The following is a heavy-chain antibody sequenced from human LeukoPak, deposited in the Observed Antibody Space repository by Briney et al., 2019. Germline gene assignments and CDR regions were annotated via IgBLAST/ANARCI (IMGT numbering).Heavy chain of an antibody. CDR1: GFTVGSNY. Sequence: GGSLRLSCAASGFTVGSNYMSWVRQAPGKGLEWVSVIYSGGSTYYADSVKGRFTISRDNSKNTLYLQMNSLRAEDTAVYYCARDADYYDSSAPLDVWGQGTTVTVSS. D-gene: IGHD3-22*01. CDR3: ARDADYYDSSAPLDV. J-gene: IGHJ6*02. CDR2: IYSGGST. V-gene: IGHV3-66*01.